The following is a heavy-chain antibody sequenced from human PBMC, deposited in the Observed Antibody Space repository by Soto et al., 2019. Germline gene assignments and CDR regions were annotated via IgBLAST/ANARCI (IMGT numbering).Heavy chain of an antibody. D-gene: IGHD3-22*01. CDR1: GDSISSGDYY. V-gene: IGHV4-30-4*01. CDR3: ARFRPPYYYDSSGTSGFDY. Sequence: CTVSGDSISSGDYYWSWIRQPPGKGLEWIGCIYYSGNTYYNPSLKRRFSISVDTSKNQFSLQLSSVTVADTAVYYCARFRPPYYYDSSGTSGFDYWGQGTLVTVSS. J-gene: IGHJ4*02. CDR2: IYYSGNT.